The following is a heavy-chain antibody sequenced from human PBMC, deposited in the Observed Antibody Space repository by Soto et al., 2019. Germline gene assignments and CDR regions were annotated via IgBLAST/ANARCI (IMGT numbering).Heavy chain of an antibody. V-gene: IGHV4-34*01. CDR2: INHSGST. J-gene: IGHJ3*02. Sequence: QVQLQQWGAGLLKSSETLSLTCAVYGGSFSGYYWSWIRQPPGKGLEWIGEINHSGSTNYNPSLKSRVTISVDTSKNQFSVKLSSVTAADTAVYYCAIVGRRALAFDIWGQGTMVTVSS. CDR1: GGSFSGYY. D-gene: IGHD1-26*01. CDR3: AIVGRRALAFDI.